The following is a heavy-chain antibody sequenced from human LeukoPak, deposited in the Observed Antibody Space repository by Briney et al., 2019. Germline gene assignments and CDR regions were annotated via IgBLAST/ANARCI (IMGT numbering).Heavy chain of an antibody. D-gene: IGHD3-10*01. CDR3: ARGVTMVRGVVNFDY. Sequence: SQTLSLTCTVSGGSISSGSYYWSWIRQPAGKGLEWIGRIYTSGSTNYNPSLKSRVTISVDTSKKQFSLKLSSVTAADTAVYYCARGVTMVRGVVNFDYWGQGTLVTVSS. CDR2: IYTSGST. J-gene: IGHJ4*02. CDR1: GGSISSGSYY. V-gene: IGHV4-61*02.